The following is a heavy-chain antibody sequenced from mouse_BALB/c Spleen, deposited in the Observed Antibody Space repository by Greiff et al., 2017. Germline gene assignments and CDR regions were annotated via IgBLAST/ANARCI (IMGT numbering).Heavy chain of an antibody. Sequence: EVKVVESGGGLVKPGGSLKLSCAASGFTFSDYYMYWVRQTPEKRLEWVATISDGGSYTYYPDSVKGRFTISRDNAKNNLYLQMSSLKSEDTAMYYCARGGYGYYFDYWGQGTTLTVSS. J-gene: IGHJ2*01. CDR2: ISDGGSYT. D-gene: IGHD1-2*01. CDR1: GFTFSDYY. V-gene: IGHV5-4*02. CDR3: ARGGYGYYFDY.